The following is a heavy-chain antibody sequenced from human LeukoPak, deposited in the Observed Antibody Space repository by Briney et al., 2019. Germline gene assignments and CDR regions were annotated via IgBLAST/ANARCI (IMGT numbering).Heavy chain of an antibody. D-gene: IGHD1-26*01. J-gene: IGHJ4*02. CDR1: GFPFSSFW. Sequence: PGGSLRLSCAASGFPFSSFWMSWVRQTPGRGLEWLANIRPDGSEQYYVDSVRGGFTFSRDNAKNSVYLDMNNLRVDATGVYYCSGRDNSRSPWDYWGQGTLVSVSS. CDR2: IRPDGSEQ. CDR3: SGRDNSRSPWDY. V-gene: IGHV3-7*01.